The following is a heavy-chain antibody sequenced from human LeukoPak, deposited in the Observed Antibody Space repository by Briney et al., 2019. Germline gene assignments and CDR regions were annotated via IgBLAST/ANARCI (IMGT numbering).Heavy chain of an antibody. J-gene: IGHJ4*02. CDR1: GFTFSSYS. D-gene: IGHD2-2*01. V-gene: IGHV3-21*01. CDR2: ISSSSSYI. CDR3: ARPPSSTSFSPFDY. Sequence: GGSLRLSCAASGFTFSSYSMNWVRQAPGKGLEWVSSISSSSSYIYYADSVKGRFTISRDNAKNSLYLQMNSLRAEGAAVYYCARPPSSTSFSPFDYWGQGTLVTVSS.